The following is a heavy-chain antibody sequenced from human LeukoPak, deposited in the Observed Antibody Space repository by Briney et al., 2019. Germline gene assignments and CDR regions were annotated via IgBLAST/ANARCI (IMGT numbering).Heavy chain of an antibody. CDR3: AKDRVEATAPSLFDP. CDR1: GFTFSSYG. D-gene: IGHD5-12*01. J-gene: IGHJ5*02. CDR2: IRYDGSNK. Sequence: GGSLRLSCAASGFTFSSYGMHWVRRAPGKGLEWVAFIRYDGSNKYYADSVKGRFTISRDNSKNTLYLQMNSLRAEDTAVYYCAKDRVEATAPSLFDPWGQGTLVTVSS. V-gene: IGHV3-30*02.